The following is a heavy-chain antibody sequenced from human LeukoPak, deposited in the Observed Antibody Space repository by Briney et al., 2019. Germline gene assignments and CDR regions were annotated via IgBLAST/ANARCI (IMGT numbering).Heavy chain of an antibody. CDR3: ARDSNAAPGSGFDY. CDR1: GYTFSGYG. D-gene: IGHD6-13*01. J-gene: IGHJ4*02. CDR2: ISAYNGNT. Sequence: ASVEVSCKASGYTFSGYGISWVRQAPGQGPEWMGWISAYNGNTNYAQKVQDRVTLTTDTSTTTAYMELRSLRPDDTAVYYCARDSNAAPGSGFDYWGQGTLVTVSS. V-gene: IGHV1-18*01.